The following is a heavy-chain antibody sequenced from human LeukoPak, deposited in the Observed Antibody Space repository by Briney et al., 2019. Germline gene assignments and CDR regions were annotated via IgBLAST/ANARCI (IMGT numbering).Heavy chain of an antibody. Sequence: ASVKVSCKASGGTFSSYAISWVRQAPGQGLEWMGGIIPIFGTANYAQKFQGRVTITTDESTSTAYMELSSLRSEDTAVYYCARGIAAPGYYYYYYMDVWGKGTTVTVSS. CDR3: ARGIAAPGYYYYYYMDV. D-gene: IGHD6-6*01. CDR1: GGTFSSYA. J-gene: IGHJ6*03. CDR2: IIPIFGTA. V-gene: IGHV1-69*05.